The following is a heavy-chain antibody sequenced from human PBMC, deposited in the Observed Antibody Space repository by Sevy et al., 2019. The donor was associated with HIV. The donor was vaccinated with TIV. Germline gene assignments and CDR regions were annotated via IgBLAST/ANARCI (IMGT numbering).Heavy chain of an antibody. J-gene: IGHJ5*02. CDR1: GGSFSGYY. D-gene: IGHD6-19*01. CDR3: ASDRLRAVAGKLDP. V-gene: IGHV4-34*01. CDR2: INHSGST. Sequence: SETLSLTCAVYGGSFSGYYWSWIRQPPGKGLEWIGEINHSGSTNYNPSLKSRVTISVDTSKNQFSLKLSAVTAADTAVYYCASDRLRAVAGKLDPWGQGTLVTVSS.